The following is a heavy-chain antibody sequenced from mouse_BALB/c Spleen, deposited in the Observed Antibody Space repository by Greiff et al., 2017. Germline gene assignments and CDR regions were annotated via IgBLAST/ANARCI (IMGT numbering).Heavy chain of an antibody. V-gene: IGHV1-63*02. J-gene: IGHJ2*01. D-gene: IGHD2-3*01. CDR1: GYTFTNYW. CDR3: TRDDGYPYYFDY. CDR2: IYPGGGYT. Sequence: QVQLKQSGAELVRPGTSVKISCKASGYTFTNYWLGWVKQRPGHGLEWIGDIYPGGGYTNYNEKFKGKATLTADTSSSTAYMQLSSLTSEDSAVYYCTRDDGYPYYFDYWGQGTTLTVSS.